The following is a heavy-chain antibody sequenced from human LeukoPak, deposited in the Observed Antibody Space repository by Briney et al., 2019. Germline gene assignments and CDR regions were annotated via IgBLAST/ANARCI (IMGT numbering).Heavy chain of an antibody. D-gene: IGHD3-16*02. Sequence: SETLSLTCAVYGGSFSGYYWSWLRQPPGKGLEWIGEINHSGSTNYNPSVKSRVTISVDTSKNQCSLKLSSVTAADTAVYYCARGPGYDYVWGSYRSPRYFDYWGQGTLVTVSS. CDR1: GGSFSGYY. CDR3: ARGPGYDYVWGSYRSPRYFDY. CDR2: INHSGST. V-gene: IGHV4-34*01. J-gene: IGHJ4*02.